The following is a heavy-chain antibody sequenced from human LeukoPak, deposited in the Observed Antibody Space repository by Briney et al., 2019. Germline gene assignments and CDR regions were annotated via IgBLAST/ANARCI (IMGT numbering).Heavy chain of an antibody. Sequence: SETLSLTCAVSGYSISSGYYWGWVRQPPGKGLEWIGSIHHSGSTYYNPSLKSRLTVSVDTSKNQFSLKLSSVTAADTAIYYCGLSKLGIAVAGPIDYWGQGTLVTVSS. V-gene: IGHV4-38-2*01. CDR2: IHHSGST. CDR1: GYSISSGYY. D-gene: IGHD6-19*01. J-gene: IGHJ4*01. CDR3: GLSKLGIAVAGPIDY.